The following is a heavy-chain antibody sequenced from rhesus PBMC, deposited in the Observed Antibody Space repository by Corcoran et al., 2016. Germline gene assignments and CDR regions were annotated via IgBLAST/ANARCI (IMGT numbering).Heavy chain of an antibody. CDR3: ARTPGNRFDV. CDR1: GSSISSGYY. Sequence: QVQLQESGPGLVKPLETLCPTCAGSGSSISSGYYWGWIRQPPGKGLEYIGYISGSSRITHYNTSLKSRVTSSTDTSKNQFSLKRSSVAAADTAVYYCARTPGNRFDVWGPGVLVTVSS. CDR2: ISGSSRIT. J-gene: IGHJ5-1*01. V-gene: IGHV4-99*01. D-gene: IGHD2-39*01.